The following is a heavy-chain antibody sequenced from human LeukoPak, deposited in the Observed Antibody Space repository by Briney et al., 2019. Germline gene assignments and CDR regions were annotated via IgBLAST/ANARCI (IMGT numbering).Heavy chain of an antibody. CDR2: ISSSGSTI. CDR1: GFTFSDYY. D-gene: IGHD2-2*01. Sequence: RPGGSLRLSCAASGFTFSDYYMSWIRQAPGKGLEWVSYISSSGSTIYYADSVKGRFTISRDNAKNSLYLQMNSLRAEDTAVYYCARWGVVPAAEAMATYYYGMDVWGQGTTVTVSS. V-gene: IGHV3-11*01. J-gene: IGHJ6*02. CDR3: ARWGVVPAAEAMATYYYGMDV.